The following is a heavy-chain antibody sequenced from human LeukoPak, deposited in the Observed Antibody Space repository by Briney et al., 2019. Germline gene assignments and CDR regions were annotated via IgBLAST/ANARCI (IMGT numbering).Heavy chain of an antibody. J-gene: IGHJ4*02. CDR3: ARGSKIFGVATFDY. CDR1: GGTFSSYT. D-gene: IGHD3-3*01. Sequence: GSSVKVSCKASGGTFSSYTISWVRQAPRQGLEWMGRIIPILGIANYAQKFQGRVTITADKSTSTAYMELSSLRSEDTAVYYCARGSKIFGVATFDYWGQGTLVTVSS. V-gene: IGHV1-69*02. CDR2: IIPILGIA.